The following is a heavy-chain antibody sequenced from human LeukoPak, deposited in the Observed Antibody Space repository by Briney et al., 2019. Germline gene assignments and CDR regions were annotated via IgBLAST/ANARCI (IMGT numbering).Heavy chain of an antibody. CDR3: AKDLGSGVTIFGVVIIGSYFDY. CDR1: GFTFSSYG. V-gene: IGHV3-30*18. D-gene: IGHD3-3*01. CDR2: ISYDGSNK. Sequence: PGGSLRLSCAASGFTFSSYGMHWVRQAPGKGLEWVAVISYDGSNKYYADSVKGRFTISRDNSKNTLYQQMNSLRAEDTAVYYCAKDLGSGVTIFGVVIIGSYFDYWGQGTLVTVSS. J-gene: IGHJ4*02.